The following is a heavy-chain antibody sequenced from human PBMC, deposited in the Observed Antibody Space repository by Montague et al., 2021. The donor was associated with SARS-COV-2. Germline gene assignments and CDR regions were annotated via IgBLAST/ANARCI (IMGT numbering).Heavy chain of an antibody. CDR2: VSDSGS. J-gene: IGHJ6*02. D-gene: IGHD3-9*01. CDR1: GGSNSRYY. Sequence: SETLSLTCTVSGGSNSRYYWSWIRQPPGKGLEWIGYVSDSGSDYNPSLKSRCSISVDTSKKLLSLGLRSVTAADTAIYYCARHRKDYDILTGYSTSFYYDMDVWGQGTTVTVSS. V-gene: IGHV4-59*08. CDR3: ARHRKDYDILTGYSTSFYYDMDV.